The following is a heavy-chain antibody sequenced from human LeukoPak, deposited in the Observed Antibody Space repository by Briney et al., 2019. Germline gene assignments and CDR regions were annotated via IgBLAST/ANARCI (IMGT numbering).Heavy chain of an antibody. D-gene: IGHD3-22*01. CDR2: ISGSGGST. V-gene: IGHV3-23*01. CDR1: GFTFSSYA. Sequence: GGSLRLSCAASGFTFSSYAMSWVRQAPGKGLEWVSAISGSGGSTYYADSAKGRFTISRDNSKNTLYLQMDSLRAEDTAVYFCARAMMVVANLWGVYDYWGQGTLVTVSS. J-gene: IGHJ4*02. CDR3: ARAMMVVANLWGVYDY.